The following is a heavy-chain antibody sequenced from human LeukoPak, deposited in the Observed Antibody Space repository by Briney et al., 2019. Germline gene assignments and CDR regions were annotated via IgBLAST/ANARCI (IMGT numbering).Heavy chain of an antibody. Sequence: PGRSLRLSCAASGFAFDDYAMHWVRQAPGKGLEWVSGISWNSGSIGYADSVKGRFTISRDNAKNSLYLQMNSLRAEDTAVYYCARGGSVAGPTFDYWGQGTLVTVSS. V-gene: IGHV3-9*01. CDR1: GFAFDDYA. D-gene: IGHD6-19*01. CDR3: ARGGSVAGPTFDY. CDR2: ISWNSGSI. J-gene: IGHJ4*02.